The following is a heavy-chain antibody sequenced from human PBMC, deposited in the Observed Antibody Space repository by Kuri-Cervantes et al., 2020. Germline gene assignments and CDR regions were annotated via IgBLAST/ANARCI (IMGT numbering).Heavy chain of an antibody. CDR2: INSDGSST. CDR3: ARKGGHELREPYYYGMDV. D-gene: IGHD1-14*01. V-gene: IGHV3-74*01. CDR1: GFTFSSYA. J-gene: IGHJ6*02. Sequence: GGSLRLSCAASGFTFSSYAMSWVRQAPGKGLEWVSRINSDGSSTSYADSVKGRFTISRDNAKNTLYLQMNSLRAEDTAVYYCARKGGHELREPYYYGMDVWGQGTTVTVSS.